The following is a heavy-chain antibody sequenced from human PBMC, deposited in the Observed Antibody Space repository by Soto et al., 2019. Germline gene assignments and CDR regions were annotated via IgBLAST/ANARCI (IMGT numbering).Heavy chain of an antibody. CDR2: TNHSGST. J-gene: IGHJ6*02. CDR3: ARGHRYFGGDCWTYYYYGLDV. V-gene: IGHV4-34*01. CDR1: GGSFSGYY. D-gene: IGHD2-21*02. Sequence: PPETLSLTCSVYGGSFSGYYWTWIRQPPGTGLEWIGETNHSGSTNYNPSLESRVTMSVDTSKKQFSLKLSSVTAADTAVYYCARGHRYFGGDCWTYYYYGLDVWGQGTTVTVS.